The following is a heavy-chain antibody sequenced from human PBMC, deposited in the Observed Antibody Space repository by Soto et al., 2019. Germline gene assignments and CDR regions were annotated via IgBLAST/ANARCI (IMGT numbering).Heavy chain of an antibody. CDR2: ISSSSSTI. J-gene: IGHJ4*02. CDR3: ARSPRHVDIVATEY. CDR1: GFTFSSYS. D-gene: IGHD5-12*01. Sequence: GGSLRLSCAASGFTFSSYSMNWVRQAPGKGLEWVSYISSSSSTIYYAESVKGRFTISRDNAKNSLYLQMNSLRDEDTAVYYCARSPRHVDIVATEYWGQGTLVTVSS. V-gene: IGHV3-48*02.